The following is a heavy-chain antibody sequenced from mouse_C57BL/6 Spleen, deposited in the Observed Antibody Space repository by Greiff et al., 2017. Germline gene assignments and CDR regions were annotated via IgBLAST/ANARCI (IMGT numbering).Heavy chain of an antibody. CDR1: GFTFSDYG. CDR3: ARPYYDYDPFAY. Sequence: DVQLVESGGGLVKPGGSLKLSCAASGFTFSDYGMHWVRQAPEKGLEWVAYISSGSSTIYYADTVKGRFTISRDNAKNTLFLQMTSLRSEDTAMYYCARPYYDYDPFAYWGQGTLVTVSA. D-gene: IGHD2-4*01. V-gene: IGHV5-17*01. CDR2: ISSGSSTI. J-gene: IGHJ3*01.